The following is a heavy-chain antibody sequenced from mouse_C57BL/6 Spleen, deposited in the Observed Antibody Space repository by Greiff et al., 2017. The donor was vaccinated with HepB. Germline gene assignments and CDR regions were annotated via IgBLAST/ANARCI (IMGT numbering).Heavy chain of an antibody. CDR1: GFSLTSYG. CDR2: IWRGGST. D-gene: IGHD2-5*01. V-gene: IGHV2-5*01. CDR3: AKGAYYSNLYAMDY. J-gene: IGHJ4*01. Sequence: VMLVESGPGLVQPSQSLSITCTVSGFSLTSYGVHWVRQSPGKGLEWLGVIWRGGSTDYNAAFMSRLSITKDNSKSQVFFKMNSLQADDTAIYYCAKGAYYSNLYAMDYWGQGTSVTVSS.